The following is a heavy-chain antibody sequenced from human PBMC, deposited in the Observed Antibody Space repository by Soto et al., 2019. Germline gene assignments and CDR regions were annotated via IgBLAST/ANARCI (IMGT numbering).Heavy chain of an antibody. J-gene: IGHJ4*02. D-gene: IGHD3-22*01. CDR1: GFSLSTSGVG. CDR2: IYWDDDK. CDR3: AHRRGIDYYDSSGYGRFDY. Sequence: QITLKESGPTLVKPTQTLTLTCTFSGFSLSTSGVGVGWIRQPPGKALEWLALIYWDDDKRYSPSLKSRLTITKDTSKNQVVLTMTNMDPVDTATYYCAHRRGIDYYDSSGYGRFDYWGQGTLVTVSS. V-gene: IGHV2-5*02.